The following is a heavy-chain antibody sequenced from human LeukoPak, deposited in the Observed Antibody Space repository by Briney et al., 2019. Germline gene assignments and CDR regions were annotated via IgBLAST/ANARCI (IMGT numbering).Heavy chain of an antibody. CDR2: INHSGST. Sequence: SETLSLTCAVYGGSFSGYYWSWIRQPPGKGLEWIGEINHSGSTNYNPSLKSRVTISVDTSKNQFSLKLSSVTAADTAVYYCARDLRTITMVRGGQNHYYYYGMDVWGQGTTVTVSS. D-gene: IGHD3-10*01. CDR1: GGSFSGYY. V-gene: IGHV4-34*01. CDR3: ARDLRTITMVRGGQNHYYYYGMDV. J-gene: IGHJ6*02.